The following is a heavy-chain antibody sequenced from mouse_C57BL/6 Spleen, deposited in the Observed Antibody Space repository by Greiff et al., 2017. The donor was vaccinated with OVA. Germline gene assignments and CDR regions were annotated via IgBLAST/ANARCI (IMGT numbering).Heavy chain of an antibody. CDR2: IDPETGGT. J-gene: IGHJ3*01. V-gene: IGHV1-15*01. CDR3: TRPAWFAY. Sequence: VQLQESGAELVRPGASVTLSCKASGYTITDYEMHWVKQTPVHGLEWIGAIDPETGGTAYNQKFKGKAILTADKSSSTAYMELRSLTSEDSAVYYCTRPAWFAYWGQGTLVTVSA. CDR1: GYTITDYE.